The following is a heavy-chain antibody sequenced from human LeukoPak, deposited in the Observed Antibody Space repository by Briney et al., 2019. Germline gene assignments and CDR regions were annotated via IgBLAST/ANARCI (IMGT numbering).Heavy chain of an antibody. J-gene: IGHJ4*02. CDR2: IHPNSGDT. V-gene: IGHV1-2*02. CDR3: AGAVYNATSGPDD. CDR1: GNIFTPYY. D-gene: IGHD3-22*01. Sequence: ASVKVSCKASGNIFTPYYMYWVRQPPGQGLEWMVWIHPNSGDTKSAQKFQGRVTITRDTSISTAYMELSRLISEDTAVYYCAGAVYNATSGPDDWGQGTLVTVSS.